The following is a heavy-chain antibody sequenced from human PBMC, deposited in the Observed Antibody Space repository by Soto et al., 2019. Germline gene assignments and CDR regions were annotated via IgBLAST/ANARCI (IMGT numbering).Heavy chain of an antibody. CDR1: GYTFTGYY. D-gene: IGHD3-3*01. J-gene: IGHJ5*02. Sequence: ASVKVSCKASGYTFTGYYMHGVRQAPGQGLEWMGWINPNSGGTNYAQKFQGRVTMTRDTSISTAYMELSRLRSDDTAVYYCARSPSGDDFWCGYTNWFDPWGQGTLVTVSS. V-gene: IGHV1-2*02. CDR3: ARSPSGDDFWCGYTNWFDP. CDR2: INPNSGGT.